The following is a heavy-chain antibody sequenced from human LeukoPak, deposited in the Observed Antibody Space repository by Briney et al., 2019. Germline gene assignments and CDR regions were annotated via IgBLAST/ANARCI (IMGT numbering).Heavy chain of an antibody. Sequence: SETLSLTCAVSGGSISSSNWWSWVRQPPGKGLEWIGEIYHSGSTNYNPPLKSRVTISVDKSKNQFSLKLSSVTAADTAVYYCARDPLPCSGGSCYPAGFDPWGQGTLVTVSS. CDR1: GGSISSSNW. D-gene: IGHD2-15*01. V-gene: IGHV4-4*02. J-gene: IGHJ5*02. CDR3: ARDPLPCSGGSCYPAGFDP. CDR2: IYHSGST.